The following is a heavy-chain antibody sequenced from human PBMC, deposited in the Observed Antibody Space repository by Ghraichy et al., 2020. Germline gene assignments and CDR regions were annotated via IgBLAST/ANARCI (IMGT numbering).Heavy chain of an antibody. CDR3: ARDNTAAAGPNYGMDV. V-gene: IGHV3-33*01. Sequence: GGSLRLSCAASGFTFSSYGMHWVRQAPGKGLEWVAVIWYDGSNKYYADSVKGRFTISRDNSKNTLYLQMNSLRAEDTAVYYCARDNTAAAGPNYGMDVWGQGTTVTVSS. D-gene: IGHD6-13*01. CDR1: GFTFSSYG. J-gene: IGHJ6*02. CDR2: IWYDGSNK.